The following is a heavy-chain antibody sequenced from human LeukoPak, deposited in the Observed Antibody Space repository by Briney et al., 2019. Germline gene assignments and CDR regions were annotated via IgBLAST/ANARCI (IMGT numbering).Heavy chain of an antibody. J-gene: IGHJ4*02. CDR2: IYPGDSDT. CDR1: GYSFTSYW. CDR3: ARQDDGSGSYYNLDY. Sequence: GESLKISCKGSGYSFTSYWIGWVRQMPGKVLEWMGIIYPGDSDTRYSPSFQGQVTISADKSISTAHLQWSSLKASDTAMYYCARQDDGSGSYYNLDYWGQGTLVTVSS. V-gene: IGHV5-51*01. D-gene: IGHD3-10*01.